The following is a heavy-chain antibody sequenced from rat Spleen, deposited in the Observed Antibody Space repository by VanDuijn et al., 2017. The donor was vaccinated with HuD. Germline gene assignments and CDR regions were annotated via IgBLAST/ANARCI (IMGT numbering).Heavy chain of an antibody. V-gene: IGHV3-3*01. J-gene: IGHJ4*01. CDR1: GYSITSGYG. CDR2: INNAGST. CDR3: ARTNSPYYYVMDA. Sequence: VQLQESGPGLVRPSQSLSLTCSVTGYSITSGYGWSWIRKFPGNKLEWMGYINNAGSTNYNPSLKSRISITRDTSKNQFFLRVNSVTTEDTATYYCARTNSPYYYVMDAWGQGASVTVSS.